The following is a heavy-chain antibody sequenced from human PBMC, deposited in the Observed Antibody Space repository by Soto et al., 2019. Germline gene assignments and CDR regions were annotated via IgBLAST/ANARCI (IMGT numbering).Heavy chain of an antibody. J-gene: IGHJ4*02. D-gene: IGHD6-19*01. Sequence: GASVKVSCKASGITFSRTAVQWMRQARGQRLEWIGRIVVGSGSTTYAQIVQERITITRDMSTSTAYMELSSLRPEDTAVYYCAKHPSSGWYLDPFDYWGQGTLVTVSS. V-gene: IGHV1-58*01. CDR3: AKHPSSGWYLDPFDY. CDR2: IVVGSGST. CDR1: GITFSRTA.